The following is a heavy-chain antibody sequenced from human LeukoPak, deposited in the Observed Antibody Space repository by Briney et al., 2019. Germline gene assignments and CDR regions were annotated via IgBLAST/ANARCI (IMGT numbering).Heavy chain of an antibody. J-gene: IGHJ5*02. CDR1: GGSISSSNW. V-gene: IGHV4-4*02. D-gene: IGHD6-19*01. CDR3: AREPGIAVAGWFDP. Sequence: SETLSLTCAVSGGSISSSNWWSWVRQPPGKGLEWIGEIYHSGSTNYNPSLKSRVTTSVDKSKNQFSLKLSSVTAADTAVYYCAREPGIAVAGWFDPWGQGTLVTVSS. CDR2: IYHSGST.